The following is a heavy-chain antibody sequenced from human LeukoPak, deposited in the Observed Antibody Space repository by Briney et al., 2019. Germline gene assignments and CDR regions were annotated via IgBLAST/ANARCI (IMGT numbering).Heavy chain of an antibody. J-gene: IGHJ6*02. CDR3: ARDQYSSSWSRRRYYYGMDV. D-gene: IGHD6-13*01. CDR1: GFTFSSYS. Sequence: PGGFLRLSCAASGFTFSSYSMNWVRQAPGKGLEWVSSISSSSSYIYYADSVKGRFTISRDNAKNSLYLQMNSLRAEDTAVYYCARDQYSSSWSRRRYYYGMDVWGQGTTVTVSS. CDR2: ISSSSSYI. V-gene: IGHV3-21*01.